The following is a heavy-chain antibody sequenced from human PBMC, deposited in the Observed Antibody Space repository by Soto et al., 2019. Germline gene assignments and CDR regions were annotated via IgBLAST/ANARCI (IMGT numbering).Heavy chain of an antibody. CDR2: IIPIFGTA. CDR1: GGTFSSYA. CDR3: ARDLEEHEWELPTYYYYGMDV. V-gene: IGHV1-69*13. J-gene: IGHJ6*02. Sequence: SVKVSCKASGGTFSSYAISWVRQAPGQGLEWMGGIIPIFGTANYAQKFQGRVTITADESTSTAYMELSSLRSEDTAVYYCARDLEEHEWELPTYYYYGMDVWGQGTKVTVSS. D-gene: IGHD1-26*01.